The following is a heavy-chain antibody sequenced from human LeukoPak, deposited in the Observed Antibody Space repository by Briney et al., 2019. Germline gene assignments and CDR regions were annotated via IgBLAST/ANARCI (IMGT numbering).Heavy chain of an antibody. J-gene: IGHJ5*02. Sequence: ASVKASFKASGYTFTGYYMHWVRQAPGQGLEWMGWINPNSGGTNYAQKFQGRVTMTRDTSISTAYMELSRLRSDDTAVYYCARDTAMVTYWFDPWGQGTLVTVSS. V-gene: IGHV1-2*02. CDR1: GYTFTGYY. D-gene: IGHD5-18*01. CDR3: ARDTAMVTYWFDP. CDR2: INPNSGGT.